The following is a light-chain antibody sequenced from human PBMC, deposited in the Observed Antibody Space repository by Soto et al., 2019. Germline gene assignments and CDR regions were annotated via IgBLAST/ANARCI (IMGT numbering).Light chain of an antibody. CDR1: SSNIGSNY. CDR3: AAWDDSLSRYV. Sequence: QSVLTQPPSASGTPGQRVTISCSGSSSNIGSNYVYWYQQRPGTAPKLLIYRNNQRPSGVPDRFSGSKSGTSASLAISGLRSEDEAEYSCAAWDDSLSRYVFGTGTKLTVL. CDR2: RNN. V-gene: IGLV1-47*01. J-gene: IGLJ1*01.